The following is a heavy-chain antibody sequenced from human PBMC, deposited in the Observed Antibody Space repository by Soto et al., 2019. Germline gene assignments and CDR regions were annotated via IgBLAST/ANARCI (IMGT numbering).Heavy chain of an antibody. Sequence: ASVKVSCKASGYTFTGYYMHWVRQAPGQGLEWMGWINPNSGGTNYAQKFQGWVTMTRDTSISTAYMELSRLRSDDTAVYYCARESGAYCGGDCYSWPFDIWGQGTMVTVSS. CDR2: INPNSGGT. V-gene: IGHV1-2*04. CDR3: ARESGAYCGGDCYSWPFDI. CDR1: GYTFTGYY. J-gene: IGHJ3*02. D-gene: IGHD2-21*02.